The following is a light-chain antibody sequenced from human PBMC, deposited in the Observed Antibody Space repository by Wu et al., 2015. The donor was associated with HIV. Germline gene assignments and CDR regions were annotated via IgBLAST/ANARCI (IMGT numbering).Light chain of an antibody. Sequence: EIVLTQSPGTLSLSPGERATLSCRASQSVNSYLAWYQHKPGQAPRLLIYDASNRATGIPARFSDSGFGTDFTLTISSLEPEDFAVYYCQQRSNWPSFGQGTRLEIK. CDR3: QQRSNWPS. CDR2: DAS. CDR1: QSVNSY. J-gene: IGKJ5*01. V-gene: IGKV3-11*01.